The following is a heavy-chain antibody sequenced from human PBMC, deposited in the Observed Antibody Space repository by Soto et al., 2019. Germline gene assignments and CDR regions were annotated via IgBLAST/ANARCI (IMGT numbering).Heavy chain of an antibody. Sequence: QVQLQESGPGLVKPSETLSLTSTVSGGPVSSGSYYWIWIRQPPGKGLEWIGYIYYRGSTNYNPSLKSRVSISVDTSKNQCSLNLSSVTAADTAAYYCARDPRELKNAFAFWGQGTMVTVSS. J-gene: IGHJ3*01. CDR3: ARDPRELKNAFAF. V-gene: IGHV4-61*01. D-gene: IGHD1-7*01. CDR2: IYYRGST. CDR1: GGPVSSGSYY.